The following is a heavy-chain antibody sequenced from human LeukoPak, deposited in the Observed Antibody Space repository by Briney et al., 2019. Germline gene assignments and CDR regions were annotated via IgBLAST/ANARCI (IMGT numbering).Heavy chain of an antibody. CDR3: ANSANYGGNSGFFDY. V-gene: IGHV4-39*01. Sequence: PSETLSLTCTVSGGSTSSSSYYWGWIRQPPGKGLEWIGSLYYSGSTHYNPSLKSRVTISVDTSKNQFSLKLSSVTAADTAVYYCANSANYGGNSGFFDYWGQGTLVTVSS. J-gene: IGHJ4*02. CDR2: LYYSGST. D-gene: IGHD4-23*01. CDR1: GGSTSSSSYY.